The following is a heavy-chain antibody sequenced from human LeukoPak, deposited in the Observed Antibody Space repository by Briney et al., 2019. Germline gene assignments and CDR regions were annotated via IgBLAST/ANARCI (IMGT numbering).Heavy chain of an antibody. D-gene: IGHD4-17*01. CDR1: GFTFDDYG. CDR3: ARVNGRNDYGDYVPVENVGYFDY. CDR2: INWNGGST. V-gene: IGHV3-20*04. Sequence: GGSLRLSCAASGFTFDDYGMSWVRQAPEKGLEWVSGINWNGGSTGYADSVKGRFTISRDNAKNSLYLQMNSLRAEDTALYYCARVNGRNDYGDYVPVENVGYFDYWGQGTLVTVSS. J-gene: IGHJ4*02.